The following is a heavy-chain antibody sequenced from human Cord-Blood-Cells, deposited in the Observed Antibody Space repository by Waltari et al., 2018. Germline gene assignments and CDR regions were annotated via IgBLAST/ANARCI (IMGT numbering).Heavy chain of an antibody. Sequence: QVQLVQSGAEVKKPGSSVKVSCKASGGTFSSYAISWVRQAPGQGLEWMGGIIPYFGTANYAQKFQGRVTITADESTSTAYMELSSLRSEDTAVYYCARDRRDYDFWSGYLGTYFDYWGQGTLVTVSS. CDR3: ARDRRDYDFWSGYLGTYFDY. D-gene: IGHD3-3*01. J-gene: IGHJ4*02. CDR2: IIPYFGTA. CDR1: GGTFSSYA. V-gene: IGHV1-69*01.